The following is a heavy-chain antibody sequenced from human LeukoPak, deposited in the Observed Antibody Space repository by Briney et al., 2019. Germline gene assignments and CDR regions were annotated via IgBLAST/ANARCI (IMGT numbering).Heavy chain of an antibody. D-gene: IGHD3-22*01. J-gene: IGHJ4*02. CDR2: INPNSGGT. CDR3: ARDLTSGSPVDY. Sequence: ASVKVSCKASGYAFTGYYMHWVRQAPGQGLEWMGRINPNSGGTNYAQKFQGRVTMTRDTSISTAYMELSRLRSDDTALYYCARDLTSGSPVDYWGQGTLVTVSS. CDR1: GYAFTGYY. V-gene: IGHV1-2*06.